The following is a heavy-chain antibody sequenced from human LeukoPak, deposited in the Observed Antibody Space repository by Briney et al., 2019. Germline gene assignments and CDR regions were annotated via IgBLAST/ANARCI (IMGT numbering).Heavy chain of an antibody. J-gene: IGHJ4*02. Sequence: PGGSLRLSCAASGFTFSSFWMYWVRQAPGKGLVWVSRITSDGSATTYADSVKGRFTISRDNAKNTLSLQMNSLRAEDTAVYYCARGYRGNVDYWGQGTQVTVSS. CDR2: ITSDGSAT. V-gene: IGHV3-74*01. D-gene: IGHD4-23*01. CDR1: GFTFSSFW. CDR3: ARGYRGNVDY.